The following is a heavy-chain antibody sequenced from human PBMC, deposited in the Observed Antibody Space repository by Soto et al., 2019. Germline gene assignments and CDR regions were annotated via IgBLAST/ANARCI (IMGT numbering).Heavy chain of an antibody. J-gene: IGHJ5*02. V-gene: IGHV3-23*01. CDR2: ISGSGGST. D-gene: IGHD2-15*01. CDR1: GCTVSSYA. Sequence: GSLRRACAASGCTVSSYAMGWVRQASGKGLEWVSAISGSGGSTYYADSVKVRFTIARDNSKNTLYLQMNSLRAEDTAVSYCAKRFTGPYSAAEWFEPWGQGTPVTASS. CDR3: AKRFTGPYSAAEWFEP.